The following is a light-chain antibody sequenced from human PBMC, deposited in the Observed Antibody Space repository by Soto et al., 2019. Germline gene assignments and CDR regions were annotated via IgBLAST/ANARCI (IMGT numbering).Light chain of an antibody. J-gene: IGKJ1*01. Sequence: DFVMTQSPLSLSVTPGQPASISCKSSQSLLNSGGKTYFYWYLQKPGQPPQLLIYEVFNRFSGVPDRVSGSGSGTDFTLNISRVEAEDVGFYYCLQTTQFPWTFGQGTKVEIK. CDR1: QSLLNSGGKTY. CDR3: LQTTQFPWT. CDR2: EVF. V-gene: IGKV2D-29*01.